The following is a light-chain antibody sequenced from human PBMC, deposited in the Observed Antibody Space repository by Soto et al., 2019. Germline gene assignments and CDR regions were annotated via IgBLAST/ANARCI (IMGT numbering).Light chain of an antibody. CDR3: QHYNSYSEA. J-gene: IGKJ1*01. CDR2: KAS. V-gene: IGKV1-5*03. Sequence: DIQMTQSPSTLSGSVGDRVTITCRASQTISSWLAWYQQKPGKAPKLLIYKASTLKSGVPSRFRGSGSGTEFTLNISSLQPDDFATYYGQHYNSYSEAFGQGTKVELK. CDR1: QTISSW.